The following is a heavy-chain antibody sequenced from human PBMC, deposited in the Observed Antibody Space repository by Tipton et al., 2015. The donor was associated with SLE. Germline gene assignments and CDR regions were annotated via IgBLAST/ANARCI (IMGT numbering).Heavy chain of an antibody. Sequence: TLSLTCTVSGGSISSHYWSWIRQPPGKGLEWIGEINHSGSTNYNPSLKSRVTISLDTSKNQFSLKLSSVTAADTAVYYCARARGYCSGTSCYSDYWRQGNHVTDSS. V-gene: IGHV4-34*01. CDR2: INHSGST. D-gene: IGHD2-15*01. CDR1: GGSISSHY. J-gene: IGHJ4*02. CDR3: ARARGYCSGTSCYSDY.